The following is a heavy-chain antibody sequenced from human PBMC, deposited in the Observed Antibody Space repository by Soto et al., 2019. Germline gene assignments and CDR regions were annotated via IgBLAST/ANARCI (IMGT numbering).Heavy chain of an antibody. CDR1: GFSLANYP. V-gene: IGHV3-48*02. CDR3: AKGTHTNVGWPYYFES. Sequence: GGTLRLSCVASGFSLANYPMNWVRQTPGKGLEWISYINPSGGTSYYASSMEGRFTISRDNARNSLSLHMSSVRDEDSALYYCAKGTHTNVGWPYYFESWGQGVPVTVSS. D-gene: IGHD6-19*01. CDR2: INPSGGTS. J-gene: IGHJ4*02.